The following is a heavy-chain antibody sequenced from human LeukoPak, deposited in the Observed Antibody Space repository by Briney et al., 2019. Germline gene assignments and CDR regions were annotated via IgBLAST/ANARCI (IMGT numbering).Heavy chain of an antibody. CDR3: ARGGGRFDP. V-gene: IGHV3-66*01. CDR1: EFSVGSNY. J-gene: IGHJ5*02. Sequence: TGGSLRLSCAASEFSVGSNYMTWVRQAPGKGLEWVSLIYSGGSTYYADSVKGRFTISRDNAKNSLYLQMNSLRAEDTAVYYCARGGGRFDPWGQGTLVTVSS. D-gene: IGHD3-16*01. CDR2: IYSGGST.